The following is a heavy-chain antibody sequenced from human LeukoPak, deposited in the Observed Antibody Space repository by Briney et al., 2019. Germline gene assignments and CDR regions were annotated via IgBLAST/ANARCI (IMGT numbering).Heavy chain of an antibody. D-gene: IGHD2-8*01. V-gene: IGHV1-2*02. CDR2: NHPNRGGT. CDR1: GYTFTGYY. CDR3: ARVGYCTNGVCPNWFDP. J-gene: IGHJ5*02. Sequence: TVKVSCNASGYTFTGYYMHWVRQAPGQGLEWMGGNHPNRGGTNYAQKFQGRVTMSRDTSISTAYMELSRQRSDDTAVYYCARVGYCTNGVCPNWFDPWGQGTLVTVSS.